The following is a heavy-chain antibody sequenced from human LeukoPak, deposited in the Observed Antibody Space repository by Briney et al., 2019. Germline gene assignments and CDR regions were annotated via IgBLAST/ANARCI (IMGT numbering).Heavy chain of an antibody. CDR1: GFTFSTYT. D-gene: IGHD6-19*01. CDR2: ISSSSSYI. J-gene: IGHJ4*02. CDR3: ARGPYSSGSSADY. Sequence: PGGSLRLSCAASGFTFSTYTMNWVRQAPGKGLEWVSSISSSSSYIYYADSVKARFTISRDNAKNSLYLQMNSLRAEDTAVYYCARGPYSSGSSADYWGQGTLVTVSS. V-gene: IGHV3-21*01.